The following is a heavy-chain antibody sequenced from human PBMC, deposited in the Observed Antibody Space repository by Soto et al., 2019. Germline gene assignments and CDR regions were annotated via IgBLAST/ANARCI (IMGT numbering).Heavy chain of an antibody. Sequence: PWESLRISCAASGFTFSSYAMNWVRQAPGKGLEWVSCITASGGSTYYADSVKGRFTISRDNSKNTLYLQMNSLRAEDTAIYYCAKTSHWMDPFDYWGQGTLVTVSS. J-gene: IGHJ4*02. CDR2: ITASGGST. D-gene: IGHD2-2*03. CDR1: GFTFSSYA. V-gene: IGHV3-23*01. CDR3: AKTSHWMDPFDY.